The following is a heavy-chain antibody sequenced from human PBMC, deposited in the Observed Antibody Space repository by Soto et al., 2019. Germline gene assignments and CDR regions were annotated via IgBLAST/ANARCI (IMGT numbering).Heavy chain of an antibody. D-gene: IGHD2-15*01. CDR2: INSDGSST. J-gene: IGHJ5*02. Sequence: GGSLRLSCAASGFTFSSYWMHWVRQAPGKGLVWVSRINSDGSSTSYADSVKGRFTISRDNAKNMLYPQMNSLRDEDTAVYYCARDPHYCSGGSCYSDWFDPWGQGTLVTVSS. V-gene: IGHV3-74*01. CDR1: GFTFSSYW. CDR3: ARDPHYCSGGSCYSDWFDP.